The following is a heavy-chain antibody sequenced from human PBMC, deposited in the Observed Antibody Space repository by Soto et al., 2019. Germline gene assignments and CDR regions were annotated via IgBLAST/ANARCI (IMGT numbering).Heavy chain of an antibody. CDR2: ISPYNGNT. J-gene: IGHJ4*02. Sequence: QVQLVQSGAEVKKPGASVKVSCKASGYTFTNSGINWVRQAPGLGLEWVGWISPYNGNTQNVEKLQGRVTMTTDTSTSTAYMELRSLRSDDTAVYYCARGRDYGDFYFDYWGQGPLVIVSS. CDR1: GYTFTNSG. D-gene: IGHD4-17*01. CDR3: ARGRDYGDFYFDY. V-gene: IGHV1-18*01.